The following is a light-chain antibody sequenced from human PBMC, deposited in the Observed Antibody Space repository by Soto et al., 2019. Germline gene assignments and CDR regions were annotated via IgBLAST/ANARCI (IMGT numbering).Light chain of an antibody. V-gene: IGKV1-39*01. J-gene: IGKJ4*01. CDR1: QSISTF. CDR3: QQLESYPST. CDR2: AAS. Sequence: DIQLTQSPSSLSASVGDRLTITCRASQSISTFLNWYQQKPGKAPKVLIFAASSLQSGVPSRFSGSGSGTDFTLTITSLQHEDFETYYCQQLESYPSTLGGGTKVDIK.